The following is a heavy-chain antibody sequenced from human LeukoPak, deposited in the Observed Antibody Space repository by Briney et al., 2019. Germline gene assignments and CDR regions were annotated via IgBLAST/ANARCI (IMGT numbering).Heavy chain of an antibody. CDR2: IYSGGST. V-gene: IGHV3-66*01. CDR1: GFTVSSNY. CDR3: ARGTVTMVDY. Sequence: GGSLRFSCAASGFTVSSNYMSWVRQAPGRGLEWVSVIYSGGSTYYADSVKGRLTISRDNSKNTLFLQMNSLRAGDTAVYYCARGTVTMVDYWGQGTLVTVSS. D-gene: IGHD3-10*01. J-gene: IGHJ4*02.